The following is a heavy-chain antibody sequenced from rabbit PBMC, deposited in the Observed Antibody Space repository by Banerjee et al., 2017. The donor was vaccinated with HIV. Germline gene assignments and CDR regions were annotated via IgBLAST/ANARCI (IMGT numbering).Heavy chain of an antibody. CDR1: GFSFSSYYY. CDR3: ASSDWGDWYFNL. V-gene: IGHV1S45*01. CDR2: IYAGSSGST. D-gene: IGHD4-1*01. J-gene: IGHJ4*01. Sequence: QEQLEESGGGLVQPEGSLTLTCTASGFSFSSYYYMCWVRQAPGKGLEWIACIYAGSSGSTYYASWAKGRFTISKTSSTTVTLQMTSLTAADTATYFCASSDWGDWYFNLWGQGTLVTVS.